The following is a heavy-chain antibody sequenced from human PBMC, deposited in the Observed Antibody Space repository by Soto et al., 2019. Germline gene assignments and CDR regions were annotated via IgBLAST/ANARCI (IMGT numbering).Heavy chain of an antibody. J-gene: IGHJ6*01. CDR2: IYYSGST. D-gene: IGHD6-13*01. Sequence: QLQLQESGPGLVKPSETLSLTCTVSGGSISSSSYYWGWIRQPPGKGLEWIGSIYYSGSTYYNPSLKSRVTISVDTSKNQFSLKLSSVTAADTAVYYCARLGIAAAGTYHYDYYGMDVW. CDR3: ARLGIAAAGTYHYDYYGMDV. V-gene: IGHV4-39*01. CDR1: GGSISSSSYY.